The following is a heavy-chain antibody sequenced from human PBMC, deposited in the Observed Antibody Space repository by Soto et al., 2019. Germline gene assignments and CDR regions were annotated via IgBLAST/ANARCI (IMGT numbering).Heavy chain of an antibody. V-gene: IGHV3-15*01. D-gene: IGHD2-15*01. Sequence: EVQLVESGGGLVKPGGSLRLSCAASGFTFSNAWMSWVRQAPGKGLEWVGRIKSKTDGGTTDYAAPVKGRFTISRDDSKNTLYLQMNSLKTEGTAVYYCTTEAGYCSGGSCHDAFDIWGQGTMVTVSS. CDR2: IKSKTDGGTT. J-gene: IGHJ3*02. CDR3: TTEAGYCSGGSCHDAFDI. CDR1: GFTFSNAW.